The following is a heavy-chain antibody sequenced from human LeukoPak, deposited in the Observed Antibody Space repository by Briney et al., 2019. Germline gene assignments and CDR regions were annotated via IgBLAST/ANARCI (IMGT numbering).Heavy chain of an antibody. D-gene: IGHD3-22*01. CDR1: GFTFDDYG. Sequence: GGSLRLSCAASGFTFDDYGMSWVRQAPGKGLEWVSATSGSGDKTKYADSVEGRFTISRDKSKNTLYLQMNSLRAEDTAVYYCAKRLATMKAFDVWGQGAMVTVSS. CDR3: AKRLATMKAFDV. CDR2: TSGSGDKT. J-gene: IGHJ3*01. V-gene: IGHV3-23*01.